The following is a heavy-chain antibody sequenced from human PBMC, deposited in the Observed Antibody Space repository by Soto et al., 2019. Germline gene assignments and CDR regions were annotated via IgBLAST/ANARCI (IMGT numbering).Heavy chain of an antibody. D-gene: IGHD4-17*01. CDR3: ATTVTTRTPGDN. Sequence: QVQLVQSGVEVKKPGASVKVACKASGYTFTTTYGISWVRQAPGQGLEWMGWIRNDNGNTKYAQNLQGRVTMTTDLSTSTAYMELRSLRSDDTAVYYCATTVTTRTPGDNWGQGTLVTVAS. J-gene: IGHJ4*02. V-gene: IGHV1-18*04. CDR2: IRNDNGNT. CDR1: GYTFTTTYG.